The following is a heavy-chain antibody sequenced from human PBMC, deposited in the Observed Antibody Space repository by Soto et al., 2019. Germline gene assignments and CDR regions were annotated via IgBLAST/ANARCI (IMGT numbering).Heavy chain of an antibody. Sequence: SETLSLTCAVSGGSIISGGYSWSWIRQPPGKGLEWIGYIYSGTTHYNPSLESRVTIAMDRSKNQVSLRLKSVTAADTAVYYCARADSGAFFDFWGQGTLVTVSS. V-gene: IGHV4-30-2*01. CDR1: GGSIISGGYS. CDR3: ARADSGAFFDF. J-gene: IGHJ4*02. CDR2: IYSGTT. D-gene: IGHD2-15*01.